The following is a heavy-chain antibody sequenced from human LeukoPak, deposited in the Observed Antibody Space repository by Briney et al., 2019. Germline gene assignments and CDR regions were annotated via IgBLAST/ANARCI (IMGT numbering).Heavy chain of an antibody. V-gene: IGHV4-31*03. Sequence: SQTLSLTCTVSGGSISSGGYYWSWIRQHPGKGLEWIGYIYYSGSTYYNPSLKSRVTISVDTSKNQFSLKLSSVTAADTAVYYCARVARFGEYNWFDPWGQGTLVTVSS. CDR3: ARVARFGEYNWFDP. J-gene: IGHJ5*02. CDR2: IYYSGST. CDR1: GGSISSGGYY. D-gene: IGHD3-10*01.